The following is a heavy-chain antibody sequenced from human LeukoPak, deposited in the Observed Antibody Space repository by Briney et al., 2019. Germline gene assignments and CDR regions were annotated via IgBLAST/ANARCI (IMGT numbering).Heavy chain of an antibody. CDR2: IYYSGST. D-gene: IGHD6-13*01. Sequence: SETLSLTCTVSGGSISSSSYYWGWIRQPPGKGLEWIGSIYYSGSTYYNPSLKSRVTISVDTSKNQFSLKLSSVTAADTAVYYCARMKKWVAAAGNPLFDPWGQGTLVTVSS. CDR1: GGSISSSSYY. CDR3: ARMKKWVAAAGNPLFDP. V-gene: IGHV4-39*01. J-gene: IGHJ5*02.